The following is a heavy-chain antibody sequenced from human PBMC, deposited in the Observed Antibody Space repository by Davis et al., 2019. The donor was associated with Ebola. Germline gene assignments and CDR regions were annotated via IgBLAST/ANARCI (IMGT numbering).Heavy chain of an antibody. J-gene: IGHJ3*01. V-gene: IGHV3-23*01. D-gene: IGHD1-26*01. CDR3: AKDTSNIWFDV. CDR1: GFTFSSYG. CDR2: ISADGGTT. Sequence: GGSLRLSCAASGFTFSSYGLSWVRQAPGKGLEWVSGISADGGTTYYADSVRGRFTISRDNSKNTLYLQMNGLRVEDTAIYYCAKDTSNIWFDVWGQGTMVTVSS.